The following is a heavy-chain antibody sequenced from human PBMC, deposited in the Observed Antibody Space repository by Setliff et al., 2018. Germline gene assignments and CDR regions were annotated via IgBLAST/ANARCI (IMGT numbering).Heavy chain of an antibody. J-gene: IGHJ6*03. CDR1: GFTFSDAW. CDR2: IKSKTDGGTT. CDR3: TREASVDFWSGYPYYYYMDV. Sequence: PGGSLRLSCAASGFTFSDAWMSWVRQAPGKGLEWVGRIKSKTDGGTTEYAAPVKGRFTISRDDSKSIAYLQMNSLKTEDTAVYYCTREASVDFWSGYPYYYYMDVWGKGTTVTVSS. D-gene: IGHD3-3*01. V-gene: IGHV3-15*01.